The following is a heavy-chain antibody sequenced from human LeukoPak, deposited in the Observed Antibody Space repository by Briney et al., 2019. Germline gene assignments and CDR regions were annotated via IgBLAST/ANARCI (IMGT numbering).Heavy chain of an antibody. CDR1: GGSFSGYY. D-gene: IGHD6-13*01. CDR3: ARAYSSSWYGFDP. CDR2: INHSGST. Sequence: SETLSLTCAVYGGSFSGYYWSWIRQPPRKGLEWIGEINHSGSTNYNPSLKSRVTISVDTSKNQFSLKLSSVTAADTAVYYCARAYSSSWYGFDPWGQGTLVTVSS. J-gene: IGHJ5*02. V-gene: IGHV4-34*01.